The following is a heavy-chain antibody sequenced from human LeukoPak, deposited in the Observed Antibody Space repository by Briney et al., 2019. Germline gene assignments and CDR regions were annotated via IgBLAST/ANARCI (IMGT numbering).Heavy chain of an antibody. J-gene: IGHJ6*02. CDR3: ARRGPYQLPPYYYYGMDV. D-gene: IGHD2-2*01. CDR2: INHSGST. CDR1: GGSFSGYY. V-gene: IGHV4-34*01. Sequence: PSETLSLTCAVYGGSFSGYYWSWIRQPPGKGLEWIREINHSGSTNYNPSLKSPVTISVDTSKNQFSLKLSSVTAADTAVYYCARRGPYQLPPYYYYGMDVWGQGTTVTVSS.